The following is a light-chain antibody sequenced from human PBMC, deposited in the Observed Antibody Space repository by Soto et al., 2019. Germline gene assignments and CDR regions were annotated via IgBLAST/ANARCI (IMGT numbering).Light chain of an antibody. J-gene: IGKJ5*01. CDR3: QQRSNWPPIT. V-gene: IGKV3-11*01. CDR1: QSVSSY. Sequence: EIVMTQSPATLPLSPGERATLSCRASQSVSSYLAWYQQRPGQAPRLLIYDASNRATGIPARFSGSGSGTDFTLTISSLEAEDFAIYYCQQRSNWPPITFGQGTRLEI. CDR2: DAS.